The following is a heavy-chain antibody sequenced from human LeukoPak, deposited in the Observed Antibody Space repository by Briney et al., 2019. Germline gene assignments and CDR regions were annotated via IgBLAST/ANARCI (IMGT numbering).Heavy chain of an antibody. V-gene: IGHV1-18*01. CDR1: GYTFTSYG. CDR3: ARDGAEIFGVVIILDY. J-gene: IGHJ4*02. Sequence: GASVKVSCKASGYTFTSYGISWVRQAPGQGLEWMGWISAYNGNTNYAQELQGRVTMTTDTSTSTAYMELRSLRSDDTAVYYCARDGAEIFGVVIILDYWGQGTLVTVSS. CDR2: ISAYNGNT. D-gene: IGHD3-3*01.